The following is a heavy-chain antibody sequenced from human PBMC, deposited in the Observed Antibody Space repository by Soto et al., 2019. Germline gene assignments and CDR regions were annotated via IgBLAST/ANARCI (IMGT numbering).Heavy chain of an antibody. D-gene: IGHD1-26*01. Sequence: ASVKVSCKASGGTFSSYAISWVRQAPGQGLEWMGGIIPIFGTANYAQKFQGRVTITADESTSTAYMELSSLGSEDTAVYYCARQPVGATTYFDYWGQGTLVTVSS. CDR3: ARQPVGATTYFDY. J-gene: IGHJ4*02. V-gene: IGHV1-69*13. CDR1: GGTFSSYA. CDR2: IIPIFGTA.